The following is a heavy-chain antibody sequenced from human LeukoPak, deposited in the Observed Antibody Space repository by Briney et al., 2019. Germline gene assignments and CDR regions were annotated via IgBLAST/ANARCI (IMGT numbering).Heavy chain of an antibody. CDR1: GFTYTNYW. CDR3: AKDLSWNTADR. V-gene: IGHV3-74*01. Sequence: GGSLRLSCVASGFTYTNYWMHWFRQVLGKGPVWVSRINPDGTIIDYADFVKGRFTISRDNAKNLLYLQMKGLRADDTALYYCAKDLSWNTADRWGQGTLVTVSS. CDR2: INPDGTII. D-gene: IGHD1/OR15-1a*01. J-gene: IGHJ5*02.